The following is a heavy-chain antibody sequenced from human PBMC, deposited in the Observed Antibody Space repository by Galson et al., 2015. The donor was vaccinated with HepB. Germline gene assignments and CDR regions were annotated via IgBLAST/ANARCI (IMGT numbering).Heavy chain of an antibody. J-gene: IGHJ4*02. D-gene: IGHD6-13*01. CDR1: GFTFSRYP. CDR3: VKLAAAGRIHGECVLDY. Sequence: SLRLSCAASGFTFSRYPMHWVRQAPGKGLEYVSAISSNGVSTYYADSVRGGFTISRDNSKNTLYLQMSSLRTEDTTVYYCVKLAAAGRIHGECVLDYWGQ. CDR2: ISSNGVST. V-gene: IGHV3-64D*06.